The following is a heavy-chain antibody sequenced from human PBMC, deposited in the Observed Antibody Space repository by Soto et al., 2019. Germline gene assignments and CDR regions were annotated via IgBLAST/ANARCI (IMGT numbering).Heavy chain of an antibody. CDR2: ISGSGGGT. J-gene: IGHJ4*02. D-gene: IGHD6-13*01. CDR3: AKAGGSSSWGSRYFDD. CDR1: GFTFSSYA. V-gene: IGHV3-23*01. Sequence: PGGSLRLSCAASGFTFSSYAMSWVRQAPGKGLEWVSAISGSGGGTYYADSLKGRFTISRDNSKNTLYLQMNSLRAEDTAVYYCAKAGGSSSWGSRYFDDWGKGTLVTVAS.